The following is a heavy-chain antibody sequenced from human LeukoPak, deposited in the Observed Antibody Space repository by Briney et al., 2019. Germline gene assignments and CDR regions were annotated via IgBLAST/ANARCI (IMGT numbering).Heavy chain of an antibody. D-gene: IGHD3-22*01. V-gene: IGHV3-23*01. CDR3: AKYRITMIVVGGAFDI. Sequence: TGGSLRLSCAASGFTFSSYAVSWVRQAPGKGLEWVSAISGSGGSTYYADSVKGRFTISRDNSKNTLYLQMNSLRAEDTAVYYCAKYRITMIVVGGAFDIWGQGTMVTVSS. J-gene: IGHJ3*02. CDR2: ISGSGGST. CDR1: GFTFSSYA.